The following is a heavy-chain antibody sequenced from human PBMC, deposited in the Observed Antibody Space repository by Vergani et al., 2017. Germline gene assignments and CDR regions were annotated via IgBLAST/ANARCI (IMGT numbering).Heavy chain of an antibody. CDR1: GYTFTSYY. D-gene: IGHD1-26*01. CDR2: INPSGGST. J-gene: IGHJ6*02. Sequence: QVQLVQSGAEVKKPGASVKVSCKASGYTFTSYYMPWVRQAPGQGLEWMGIINPSGGSTSYAQKFQGRVTMTRDTSTSTVYMELSSLRSEDTAVYYCARDRERAVMDVWCQGTTVTVSS. CDR3: ARDRERAVMDV. V-gene: IGHV1-46*03.